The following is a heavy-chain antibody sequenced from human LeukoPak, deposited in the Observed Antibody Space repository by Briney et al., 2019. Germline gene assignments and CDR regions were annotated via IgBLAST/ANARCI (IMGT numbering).Heavy chain of an antibody. J-gene: IGHJ4*02. CDR3: ARGGGGYYGSGSYLIDH. CDR1: GYTFTSYY. CDR2: ISVYNGNT. D-gene: IGHD3-10*01. Sequence: GASVKVSCKASGYTFTSYYMHWVRQAPGHGLEYMGWISVYNGNTNYAQRLQGRVTMTADTSTSTVYMELRSLRSDDTAVYYCARGGGGYYGSGSYLIDHWGQGTLVTVSS. V-gene: IGHV1-18*04.